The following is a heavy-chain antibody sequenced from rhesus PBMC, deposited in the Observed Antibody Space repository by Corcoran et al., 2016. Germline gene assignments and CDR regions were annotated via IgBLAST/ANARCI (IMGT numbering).Heavy chain of an antibody. V-gene: IGHV4-173*01. D-gene: IGHD3-16*01. CDR3: ARLVVVFNSLDV. CDR2: ISGSGGST. CDR1: GGFVSSKS. Sequence: QLQESGPGLVKPSETLSLTCDVSGGFVSSKSWSWIRQAPGRGLEWIGRISGSGGSTDYNPSLKSRVTISTDTSKNQFSLKLSSVTAADTAVYYCARLVVVFNSLDVWGRGVLVTVSS. J-gene: IGHJ5-2*02.